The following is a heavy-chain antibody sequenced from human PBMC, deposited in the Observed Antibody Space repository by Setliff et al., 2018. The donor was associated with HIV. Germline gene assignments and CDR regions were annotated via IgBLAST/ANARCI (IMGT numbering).Heavy chain of an antibody. V-gene: IGHV3-23*01. CDR2: ISVSGGST. Sequence: GGSLRLSCAASEFTFSSYAMSWVRQAPGKGLEWVSSISVSGGSTYYADSVKGRFTISRDNSKNTLSLQMNSLRAEDTAVYYCATGPVCYHDWGQGTLVTVSS. J-gene: IGHJ4*02. CDR3: ATGPVCYHD. CDR1: EFTFSSYA. D-gene: IGHD2-8*01.